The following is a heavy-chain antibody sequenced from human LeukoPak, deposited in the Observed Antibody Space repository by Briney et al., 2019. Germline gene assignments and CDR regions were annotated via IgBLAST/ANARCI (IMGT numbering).Heavy chain of an antibody. Sequence: GGSLRLSCAASGFTFSIYAFHWVRQAPGKGLEWVAFISEDAGSNKYCADSVKGRFTISRDNSRNTLYLQVNSLRAEDTAVYYCARDLRAIVVTAGPDYWGQGTLVTVSS. CDR2: ISEDAGSNK. J-gene: IGHJ4*02. CDR1: GFTFSIYA. V-gene: IGHV3-30-3*01. CDR3: ARDLRAIVVTAGPDY. D-gene: IGHD4-23*01.